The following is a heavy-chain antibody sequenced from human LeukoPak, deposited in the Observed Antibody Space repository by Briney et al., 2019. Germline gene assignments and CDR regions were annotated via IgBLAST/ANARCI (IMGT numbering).Heavy chain of an antibody. V-gene: IGHV4-59*12. Sequence: SETLSLTCTVSAGSISTYYWNWFRQPPGKGLEWIGHVYYSGNTNYNPSLKSRVTISVDTSKNQFSLKLSSVTAADTAVYYCARDLVDYYYDSSGYYRFDPWGQGTLVTVSS. CDR3: ARDLVDYYYDSSGYYRFDP. CDR1: AGSISTYY. CDR2: VYYSGNT. J-gene: IGHJ5*02. D-gene: IGHD3-22*01.